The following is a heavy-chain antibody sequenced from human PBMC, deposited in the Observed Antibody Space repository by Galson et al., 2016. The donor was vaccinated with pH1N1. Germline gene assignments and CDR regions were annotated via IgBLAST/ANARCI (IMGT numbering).Heavy chain of an antibody. Sequence: SLRLSCAASGFTFSSYSMNWVRQAPGKGLAWVSSISSSSSYIYYADSVKGRFSISRDNAKNSLYLQMNSLRAEDTAVYYCASAYCSGGRCYSDFQFDYWGQGTLVAVSS. J-gene: IGHJ4*02. V-gene: IGHV3-21*01. CDR3: ASAYCSGGRCYSDFQFDY. CDR1: GFTFSSYS. D-gene: IGHD2-15*01. CDR2: ISSSSSYI.